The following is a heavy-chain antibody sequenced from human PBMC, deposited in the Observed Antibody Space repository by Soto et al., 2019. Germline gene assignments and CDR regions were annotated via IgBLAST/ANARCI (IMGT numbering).Heavy chain of an antibody. V-gene: IGHV4-59*01. CDR2: MYNTGST. CDR1: GGSISSYY. D-gene: IGHD2-15*01. J-gene: IGHJ4*02. Sequence: PSETLSLTCTVSGGSISSYYWSWIRQPPGKGLEWIGYMYNTGSTVYNPSLKSRVTMSVDASKNQFSLKLSSVTAADTAVYYCARYRSTSAALGFDYWGQGALVTVSS. CDR3: ARYRSTSAALGFDY.